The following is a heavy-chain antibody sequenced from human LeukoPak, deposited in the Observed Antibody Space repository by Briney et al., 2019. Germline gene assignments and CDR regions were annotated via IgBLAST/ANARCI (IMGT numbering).Heavy chain of an antibody. V-gene: IGHV3-74*01. CDR2: INRDGSST. Sequence: GGSLRLSCAASGFTFSNCWMHWVRQVPGKGLVWVSRINRDGSSTSYSNSVKGRFTVSRDNPKNTLHLQMNSLRVDDTAVYYCARGEYTYGLDWGQGTLVTVSS. J-gene: IGHJ4*02. D-gene: IGHD3-16*01. CDR3: ARGEYTYGLD. CDR1: GFTFSNCW.